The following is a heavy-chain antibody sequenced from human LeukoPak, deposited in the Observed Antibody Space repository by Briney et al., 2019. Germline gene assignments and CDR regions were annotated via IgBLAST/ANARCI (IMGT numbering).Heavy chain of an antibody. CDR2: MNPNNGNT. CDR3: ARGPFGESFIGDY. Sequence: GASVKVSCKTSGYTFSNYDINWVRQAPGQGLEWMGWMNPNNGNTGYAQKFQGRVTMTRDTSITTAYMDLSSLTSDDTAVYYCARGPFGESFIGDYWGQGTLVTVSS. CDR1: GYTFSNYD. J-gene: IGHJ4*02. D-gene: IGHD3-10*01. V-gene: IGHV1-8*01.